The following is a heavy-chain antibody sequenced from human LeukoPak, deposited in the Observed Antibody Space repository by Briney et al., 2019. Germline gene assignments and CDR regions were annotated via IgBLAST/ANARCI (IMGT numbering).Heavy chain of an antibody. CDR1: GFTFSSYA. V-gene: IGHV3-30-3*02. Sequence: GGSLRLSCAASGFTFSSYAMHRVRQAPGKGLEWVAVISYDGSNKYYADSVKGRFTISRDNSKNTLYLQMNSLRAEDTAVYYCAKEPSAPHPRPYDILTGYYDYWGQGTLVTVSS. D-gene: IGHD3-9*01. CDR2: ISYDGSNK. J-gene: IGHJ4*02. CDR3: AKEPSAPHPRPYDILTGYYDY.